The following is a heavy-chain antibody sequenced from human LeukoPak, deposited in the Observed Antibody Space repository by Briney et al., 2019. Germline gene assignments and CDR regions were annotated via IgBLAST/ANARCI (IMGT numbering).Heavy chain of an antibody. CDR2: IYSGGST. J-gene: IGHJ5*02. V-gene: IGHV3-53*01. CDR1: GFTVSSNY. CDR3: ARGRMVVRGVIINMGGFDP. D-gene: IGHD3-10*01. Sequence: GGSLRLSCAASGFTVSSNYMSWVRQAPGKGLEWVSVIYSGGSTYYADSVKGRFTISRDNSKNTLYLQMNSLRAEDTAVYYCARGRMVVRGVIINMGGFDPWGQGTLVTVSS.